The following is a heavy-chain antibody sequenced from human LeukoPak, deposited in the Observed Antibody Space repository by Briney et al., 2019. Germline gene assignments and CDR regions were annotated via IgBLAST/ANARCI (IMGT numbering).Heavy chain of an antibody. CDR3: ARSSPYDYIWGSYRSAGGGFDY. Sequence: ASVKVSCKASGYTFTSYGISWVRQAPGQGLEWMGWISAYNGNTNYAQKLQGRVTMTTDTSTSTAYMELRSLRSGDTAVYYCARSSPYDYIWGSYRSAGGGFDYWGQGTLVTVSS. CDR1: GYTFTSYG. J-gene: IGHJ4*02. CDR2: ISAYNGNT. V-gene: IGHV1-18*01. D-gene: IGHD3-16*02.